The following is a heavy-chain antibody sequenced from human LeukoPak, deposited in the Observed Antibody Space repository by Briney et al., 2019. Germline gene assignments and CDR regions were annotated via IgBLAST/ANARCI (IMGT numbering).Heavy chain of an antibody. CDR3: ARDSDYYDSRGSLGAY. J-gene: IGHJ4*02. V-gene: IGHV3-11*01. Sequence: PGGSLRLSCAASGFTFNDNYMSWVRQAPGKGPEWISYIGNSGSTIFYGDSVKGRFTISRDNTKNTLYLQMNSLRAEDTAVYYCARDSDYYDSRGSLGAYWGQGTLVTVSS. CDR1: GFTFNDNY. D-gene: IGHD3-22*01. CDR2: IGNSGSTI.